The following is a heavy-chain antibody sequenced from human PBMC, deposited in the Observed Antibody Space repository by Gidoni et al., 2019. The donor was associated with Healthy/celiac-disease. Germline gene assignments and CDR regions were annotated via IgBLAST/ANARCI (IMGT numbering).Heavy chain of an antibody. CDR1: GFSLSTSGVG. CDR2: IYWDDDK. CDR3: AHRRPITIPASQNWFDP. J-gene: IGHJ5*02. D-gene: IGHD3-3*01. Sequence: QITLKESGPTLVKPTQTLTLTCTFSGFSLSTSGVGVGWIRQPPGKALEWLALIYWDDDKRYSPSLKSRLTITKDTSKNQVVLTMTNMDPVDTATYYCAHRRPITIPASQNWFDPWGQGTLVTVSS. V-gene: IGHV2-5*02.